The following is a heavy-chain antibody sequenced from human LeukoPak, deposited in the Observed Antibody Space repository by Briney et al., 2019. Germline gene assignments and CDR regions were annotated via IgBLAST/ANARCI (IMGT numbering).Heavy chain of an antibody. V-gene: IGHV3-23*01. J-gene: IGHJ6*03. CDR1: GFAFSNFA. D-gene: IGHD3-16*01. CDR3: AKMMGQRLYDYCMDV. CDR2: MSGSGDGT. Sequence: GGSLRLSCAASGFAFSNFAMSWVRQAPGKELEWVSAMSGSGDGTYYADSVKGRFTISRDNSKNTLYLQMNSLRAEDTAVYYCAKMMGQRLYDYCMDVWGKGTTVTVSS.